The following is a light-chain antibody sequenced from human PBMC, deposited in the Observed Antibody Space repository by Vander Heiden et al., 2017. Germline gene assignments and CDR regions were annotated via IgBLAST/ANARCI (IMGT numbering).Light chain of an antibody. CDR2: GAS. V-gene: IGKV3-20*01. Sequence: IVLPQSPRTLSLSPGTSATLPCRASQSVSSSYLAWYQQKPGQAPRLLIYGASSRATGIPDRFSGSGSGTDFTLTISRLEPEDFAVYYCQQYGSSPWTFGQGTKVEIK. J-gene: IGKJ1*01. CDR3: QQYGSSPWT. CDR1: QSVSSSY.